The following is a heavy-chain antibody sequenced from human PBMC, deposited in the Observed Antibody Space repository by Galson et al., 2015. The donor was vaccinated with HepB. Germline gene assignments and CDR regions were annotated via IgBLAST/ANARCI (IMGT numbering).Heavy chain of an antibody. CDR3: ASLRSAAGTPLVGAFDI. J-gene: IGHJ3*02. CDR2: IIPILGIA. Sequence: SVKVSCKASAGTFSSYAMMWAPQAPGQGLEWMGRIIPILGIANLAQKFKGRVTITADKSTSTAYMELSSLRSEDTAVYYCASLRSAAGTPLVGAFDIWGQGTMVTVSS. V-gene: IGHV1-69*04. D-gene: IGHD6-13*01. CDR1: AGTFSSYA.